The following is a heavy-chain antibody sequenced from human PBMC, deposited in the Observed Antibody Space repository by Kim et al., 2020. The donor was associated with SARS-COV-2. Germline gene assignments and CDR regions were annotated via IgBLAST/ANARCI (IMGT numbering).Heavy chain of an antibody. CDR1: GYRFASYG. Sequence: ASVKVSCKASGYRFASYGINWVRQAPGQGLEWMGWISTYNKKATYAQRLQGRVSMTTDTSTDTAYMELRSLRSDDTAVYYCARVGGDYFGSGNYYQDYWG. D-gene: IGHD3-10*01. CDR3: ARVGGDYFGSGNYYQDY. V-gene: IGHV1-18*01. J-gene: IGHJ4*01. CDR2: ISTYNKKA.